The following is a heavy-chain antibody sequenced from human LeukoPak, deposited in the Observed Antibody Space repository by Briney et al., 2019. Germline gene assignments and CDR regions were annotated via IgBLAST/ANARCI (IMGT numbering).Heavy chain of an antibody. D-gene: IGHD5-12*01. V-gene: IGHV1-2*02. CDR2: INPNSGDT. Sequence: ASVKVSCKASGYTFTGYYMHWVRQAPGQGLEWMGWINPNSGDTNYAQKFQGRVTMTRDTSINTAYMELSTLRTDDTAVYYCAKNPYEYYFDYWGQGTLVTVSS. J-gene: IGHJ4*02. CDR3: AKNPYEYYFDY. CDR1: GYTFTGYY.